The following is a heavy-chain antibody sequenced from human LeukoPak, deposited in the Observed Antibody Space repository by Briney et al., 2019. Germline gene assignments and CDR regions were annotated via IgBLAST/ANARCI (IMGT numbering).Heavy chain of an antibody. D-gene: IGHD1-26*01. V-gene: IGHV3-49*04. CDR3: TRDSGDTKYYYYGMDV. Sequence: GGSLRLSCAASGFTFSSYAMSWVRQAPGKGLEWVGFIRSKAYGGTTEYAASVKGRFTISRDDSKSIAYLQMNSLKTEDTAVYYCTRDSGDTKYYYYGMDVWGQGTTVTVSS. CDR1: GFTFSSYA. J-gene: IGHJ6*02. CDR2: IRSKAYGGTT.